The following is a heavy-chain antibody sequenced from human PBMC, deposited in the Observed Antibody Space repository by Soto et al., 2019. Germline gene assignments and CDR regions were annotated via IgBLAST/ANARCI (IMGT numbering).Heavy chain of an antibody. CDR2: IMPVFPTP. Sequence: QVQLVQSGAEVKKPGSSVKVSCKISGGTFRTSAISWVRQAPGQGLEWMGGIMPVFPTPDYAQKFQGRVTITADESTGTAYMELSSLRSEDTAVYYCARDKDRQQLGGNYYYIMDVWGQGTTVTVSS. J-gene: IGHJ6*01. D-gene: IGHD3-3*02. V-gene: IGHV1-69*12. CDR1: GGTFRTSA. CDR3: ARDKDRQQLGGNYYYIMDV.